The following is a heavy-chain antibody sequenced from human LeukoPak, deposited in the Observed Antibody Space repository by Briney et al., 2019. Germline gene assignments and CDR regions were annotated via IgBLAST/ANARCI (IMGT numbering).Heavy chain of an antibody. CDR3: ATAGRDYDYVWGSYRYSYYFDY. Sequence: PGGSLRLSCAASGFTFSSYSMNWVRQAPGKGLEWVSSISSSSSYIYYADSVKGRFTISRDNAKNSLYLQMNSLRAEDTAVYYCATAGRDYDYVWGSYRYSYYFDYWGQGTLVTVSS. CDR2: ISSSSSYI. J-gene: IGHJ4*02. D-gene: IGHD3-16*02. CDR1: GFTFSSYS. V-gene: IGHV3-21*01.